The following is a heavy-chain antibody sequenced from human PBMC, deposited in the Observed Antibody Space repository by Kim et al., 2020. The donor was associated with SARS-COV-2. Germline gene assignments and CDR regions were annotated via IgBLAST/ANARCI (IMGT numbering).Heavy chain of an antibody. V-gene: IGHV4-59*13. CDR1: GGSISSYY. D-gene: IGHD3-10*01. CDR2: IYYSGST. Sequence: SETLSLTCTVSGGSISSYYWSWIRQPPGKGLEWIGYIYYSGSTNYNPSLKSRVTISVDTSKNQFSLKLSSVTAADTAVYYCARAGYGSGSYYYYGMDVWGQGTTVTVSS. J-gene: IGHJ6*02. CDR3: ARAGYGSGSYYYYGMDV.